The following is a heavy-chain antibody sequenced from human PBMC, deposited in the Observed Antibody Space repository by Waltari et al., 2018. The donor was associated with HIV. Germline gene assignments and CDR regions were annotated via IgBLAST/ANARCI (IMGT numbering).Heavy chain of an antibody. CDR1: GFTFSNIG. D-gene: IGHD3-3*01. V-gene: IGHV3-30*18. Sequence: QVQLVQSGGGMVQPGRSLRLSCAASGFTFSNIGLHWVRQAPGKGLEWVAVISHHGRSDHYADSVKGRFTISRDNSKDTLFLEMDNVRPEDTSLYFCAKDRSDFWTGFLDHWGQGALVTVTS. J-gene: IGHJ4*02. CDR2: ISHHGRSD. CDR3: AKDRSDFWTGFLDH.